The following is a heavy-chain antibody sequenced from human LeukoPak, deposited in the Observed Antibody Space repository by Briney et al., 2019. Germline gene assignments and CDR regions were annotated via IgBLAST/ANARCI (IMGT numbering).Heavy chain of an antibody. Sequence: GGSLRLSCAASGFTFSSYSMDWVRQARGEGLEWVSSISSSSSYINYADSVKGRFTISRDNAKNSLYLQMNSLRAEDTAVYYCARDRGDIATTVYYYYGRDVWGQGTTVTVSS. CDR3: ARDRGDIATTVYYYYGRDV. CDR1: GFTFSSYS. V-gene: IGHV3-21*01. J-gene: IGHJ6*02. CDR2: ISSSSSYI. D-gene: IGHD5-12*01.